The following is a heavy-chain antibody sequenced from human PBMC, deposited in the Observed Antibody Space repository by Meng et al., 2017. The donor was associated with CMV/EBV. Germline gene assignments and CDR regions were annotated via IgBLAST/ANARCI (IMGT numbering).Heavy chain of an antibody. V-gene: IGHV3-30*04. CDR2: ISYDGSNK. J-gene: IGHJ5*02. D-gene: IGHD2-2*02. CDR3: AREGVRGDIVVVPAAISWFDP. CDR1: SA. Sequence: SAIHWVRQAPGKGLEWVAVISYDGSNKYYADSVKGRFTISRDNSTNTLYLQMNSLRAEDTAVYYCAREGVRGDIVVVPAAISWFDPWGQGTLVTVSS.